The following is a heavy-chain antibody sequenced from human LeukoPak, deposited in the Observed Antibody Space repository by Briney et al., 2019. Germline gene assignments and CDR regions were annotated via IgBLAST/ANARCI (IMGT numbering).Heavy chain of an antibody. V-gene: IGHV1-69*04. CDR2: IIPILGIA. Sequence: SVKVSCKASGGTFSSYAISWVRQPPGQGLEWMGRIIPILGIANYAQKFQGRVTITADKSTSTAYMELSSLRSEDTAVYYCARDGRYYYDSSGYSPTEYFQHWGQGTLVTASS. CDR3: ARDGRYYYDSSGYSPTEYFQH. CDR1: GGTFSSYA. J-gene: IGHJ1*01. D-gene: IGHD3-22*01.